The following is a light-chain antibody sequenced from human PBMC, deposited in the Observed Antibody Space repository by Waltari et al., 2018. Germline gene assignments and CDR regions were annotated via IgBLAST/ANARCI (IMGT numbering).Light chain of an antibody. CDR2: DAN. V-gene: IGKV1-39*01. J-gene: IGKJ2*01. CDR1: QSVSTS. CDR3: QQSGRTPYT. Sequence: DIQMTQSPSSLSASVGDRITITCRASQSVSTSLNWYQQQPGKAPNVLIYDANSLRSGVPSRFSGSGSGTDFTLTITNLQPEDFAIYDCQQSGRTPYTFGQGTRLEIK.